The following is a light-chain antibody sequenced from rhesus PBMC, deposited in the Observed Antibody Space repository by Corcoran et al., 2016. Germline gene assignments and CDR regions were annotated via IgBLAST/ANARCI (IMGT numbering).Light chain of an antibody. CDR1: QGIRSY. CDR2: DTS. J-gene: IGKJ4*01. V-gene: IGKV1-38*01. Sequence: DIQLTQSPSSLSASVGDRVTITCRASQGIRSYLAWYQQKPGKAPKLLIYDTSNLQSGVPSRFRGSGSGTEFTLTISSLQPEDFAVYSCQQRNSYPLTFGGGTKVELK. CDR3: QQRNSYPLT.